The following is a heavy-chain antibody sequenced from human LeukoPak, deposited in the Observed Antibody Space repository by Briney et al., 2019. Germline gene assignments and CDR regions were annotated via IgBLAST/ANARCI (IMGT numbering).Heavy chain of an antibody. D-gene: IGHD3-3*01. CDR1: GGSISSGGYY. CDR2: IYHSGST. V-gene: IGHV4-30-2*01. CDR3: AIKAGVFGVVIIPPYFDY. Sequence: PSQTLSLTCTVSGGSISSGGYYWSWIRQPPGKGLEWIGYIYHSGSTYYNPSLKSRVTISVDRSKNQFSLKLSSVTAADTAVYYCAIKAGVFGVVIIPPYFDYWGQGTLVTVSS. J-gene: IGHJ4*02.